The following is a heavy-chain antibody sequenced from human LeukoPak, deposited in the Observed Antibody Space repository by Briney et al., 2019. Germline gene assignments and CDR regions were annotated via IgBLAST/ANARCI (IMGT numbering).Heavy chain of an antibody. CDR1: GFTFSSYS. CDR3: ARDLGARGY. Sequence: GGSLRLSCAASGFTFSSYSMNWVRQAPGKGLEWVSSISSRGSVIYCADSVKGRFTISRDNANNSLYLQMNSLRADDTAVYYCARDLGARGYWGRGILVTVSS. CDR2: ISSRGSVI. J-gene: IGHJ4*02. V-gene: IGHV3-21*01. D-gene: IGHD3-16*01.